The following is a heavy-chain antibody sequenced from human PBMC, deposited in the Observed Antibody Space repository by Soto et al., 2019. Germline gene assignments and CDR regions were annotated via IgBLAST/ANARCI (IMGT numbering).Heavy chain of an antibody. V-gene: IGHV1-18*01. Sequence: ASVKVSCKASGYTFTSYGISWLRQAPGQGLEWMGWISAYNGNTNYAQKLQGRVTMTTDTSTRTAYMELRSLRSDDTAVYYCARDIYFYSGYDYSGTDYYGMDVWGQGTTVTVSS. CDR2: ISAYNGNT. CDR1: GYTFTSYG. D-gene: IGHD5-12*01. J-gene: IGHJ6*02. CDR3: ARDIYFYSGYDYSGTDYYGMDV.